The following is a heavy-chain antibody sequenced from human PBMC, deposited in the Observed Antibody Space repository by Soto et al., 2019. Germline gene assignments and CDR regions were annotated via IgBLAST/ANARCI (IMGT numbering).Heavy chain of an antibody. J-gene: IGHJ4*02. CDR2: ISSSSSTI. Sequence: LRLSCAASGSTFSSYSMNWVRQAPGKGLEWVSYISSSSSTIYYADSVKGRFTSSRDNAKNSPYLQMNSLRDEDTAVYYCARDPRIAAPDYWGQGTLVTVSS. CDR1: GSTFSSYS. D-gene: IGHD6-6*01. CDR3: ARDPRIAAPDY. V-gene: IGHV3-48*02.